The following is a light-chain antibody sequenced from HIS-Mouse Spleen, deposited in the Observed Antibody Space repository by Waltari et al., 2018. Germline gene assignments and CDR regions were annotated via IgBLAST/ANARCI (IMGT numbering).Light chain of an antibody. Sequence: QSALTQPRSVSGSPGQSVTISCTGTSSDVGGYNYVPCYQQPPGKAPNLMFYDVSSRPSGVPDRFSGSKSGNTASLTISGLQAEDEADYYCCSYAGSYTFPYVFGTGTKVTVL. CDR2: DVS. J-gene: IGLJ1*01. CDR1: SSDVGGYNY. CDR3: CSYAGSYTFPYV. V-gene: IGLV2-11*01.